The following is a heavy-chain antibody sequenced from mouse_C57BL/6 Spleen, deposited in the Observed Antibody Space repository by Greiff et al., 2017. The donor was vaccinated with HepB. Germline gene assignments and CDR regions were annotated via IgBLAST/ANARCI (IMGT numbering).Heavy chain of an antibody. CDR3: ARNYYGSSYGWDGAMDY. D-gene: IGHD1-1*01. CDR2: IDPSDSET. Sequence: QVQLQQPGAELVRPGSSVKLSCKASGYTFTSYWMHWVKQRPIQGLEWIGNIDPSDSETHYNQKFKDKATLTVDKSSSTAYMQLSSLTSEDSAVYYCARNYYGSSYGWDGAMDYWGQGTSVTVSS. V-gene: IGHV1-52*01. J-gene: IGHJ4*01. CDR1: GYTFTSYW.